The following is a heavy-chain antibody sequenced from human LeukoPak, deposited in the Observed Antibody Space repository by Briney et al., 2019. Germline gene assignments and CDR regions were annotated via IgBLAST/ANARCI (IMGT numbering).Heavy chain of an antibody. V-gene: IGHV3-7*01. D-gene: IGHD2-2*01. CDR2: IKKDGSEK. CDR3: ARDVFSCSSSSCYRAFDD. J-gene: IGHJ4*02. Sequence: GGSLRLSCAASGFTFSSYWMSWVRQAPGKGLEWVANIKKDGSEKYYVDSVKGRFTISRDNAKNSLYLEMNSLRADDTAVYYCARDVFSCSSSSCYRAFDDWGQGTLVIVSS. CDR1: GFTFSSYW.